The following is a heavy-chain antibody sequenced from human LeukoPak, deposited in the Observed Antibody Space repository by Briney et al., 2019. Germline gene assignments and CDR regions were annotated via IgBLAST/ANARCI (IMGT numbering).Heavy chain of an antibody. CDR3: ARRPLDYDSSGYYVYFDY. V-gene: IGHV4-4*02. J-gene: IGHJ4*02. CDR2: IYHSGST. CDR1: GGSISSSNW. Sequence: SGTLSLTCAVSGGSISSSNWWSWVRQPPGKGLEWIGEIYHSGSTNYNPSLKSRVTISVDKSKNQFSLKLSSVTAADTAVYYCARRPLDYDSSGYYVYFDYWGQGTLVTVSS. D-gene: IGHD3-22*01.